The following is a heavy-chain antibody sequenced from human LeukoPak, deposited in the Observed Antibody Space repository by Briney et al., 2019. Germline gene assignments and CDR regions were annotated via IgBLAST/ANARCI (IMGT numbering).Heavy chain of an antibody. Sequence: GGSLRLTCAASGFTFSSYSMNWVRQAPGKGLEWVSSISSSSSYIYYADSVKGRFTISRDNAKNSLYLQMNSLRAEDTAVYYCARDLSFYFDYWGQGTLVTVSS. CDR2: ISSSSSYI. D-gene: IGHD5/OR15-5a*01. J-gene: IGHJ4*02. CDR1: GFTFSSYS. V-gene: IGHV3-21*01. CDR3: ARDLSFYFDY.